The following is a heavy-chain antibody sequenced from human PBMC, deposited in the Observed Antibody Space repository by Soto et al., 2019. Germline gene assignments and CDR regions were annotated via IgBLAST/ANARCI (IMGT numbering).Heavy chain of an antibody. Sequence: GGSLRLSCAASGFTFDDYAMHWVRQAPGKGLEWVSGISWNSGSIGYADSVKGRFTISRDNAKNSLYLQMNSLRAEDTALYYCAKEQPRYCSGGSCYSGVDYWGQGTLVTVSS. CDR3: AKEQPRYCSGGSCYSGVDY. D-gene: IGHD2-15*01. J-gene: IGHJ4*02. V-gene: IGHV3-9*01. CDR1: GFTFDDYA. CDR2: ISWNSGSI.